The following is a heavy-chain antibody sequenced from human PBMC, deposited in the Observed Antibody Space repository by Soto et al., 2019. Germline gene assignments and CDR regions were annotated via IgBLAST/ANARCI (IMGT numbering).Heavy chain of an antibody. J-gene: IGHJ3*02. CDR2: ILVGGST. CDR3: AKATATGGGAFEI. D-gene: IGHD2-8*02. V-gene: IGHV3-23*01. Sequence: GGSLRLSCGVSGFICSSYDMSWVRQAPGKGLEWVSTILVGGSTHYEDSVKGRFTISRDTSKNTVYLQMNSLTAGDTAMYYCAKATATGGGAFEIYGQGTMVTVSS. CDR1: GFICSSYD.